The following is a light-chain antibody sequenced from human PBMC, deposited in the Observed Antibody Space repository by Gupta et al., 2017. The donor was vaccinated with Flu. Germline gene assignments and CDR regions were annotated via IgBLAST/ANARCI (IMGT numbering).Light chain of an antibody. CDR3: CSYAGTDSVWL. CDR1: SSDVGTYNY. V-gene: IGLV2-11*01. J-gene: IGLJ3*02. CDR2: DVA. Sequence: SALTQPRSVSGSPGPSVTISCTGTSSDVGTYNYVSWYQQHPGKAPRLIIYDVAKRPSGVPDRFSGSKSGNTASLTISGLQAEDEAEYFCCSYAGTDSVWLFGGGTQLTV.